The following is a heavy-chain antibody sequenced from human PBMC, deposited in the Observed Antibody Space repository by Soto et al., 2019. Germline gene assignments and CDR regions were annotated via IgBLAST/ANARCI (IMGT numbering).Heavy chain of an antibody. CDR3: ARIVSTTPYFHHYMDV. V-gene: IGHV4-39*01. CDR1: GGSISSSGHF. CDR2: IFYTGST. D-gene: IGHD5-12*01. J-gene: IGHJ6*03. Sequence: QLQLQESGPGLVKPSETLSLTCTVSGGSISSSGHFWGWIRQPPGKGLEWIGTIFYTGSTYYNSSFKNRVTMSVDTSKNQFSLKLSSVTAADTAVYYCARIVSTTPYFHHYMDVWGKGTTGTVSS.